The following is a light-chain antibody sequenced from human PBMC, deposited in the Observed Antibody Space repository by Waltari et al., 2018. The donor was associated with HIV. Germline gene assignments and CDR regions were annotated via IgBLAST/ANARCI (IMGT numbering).Light chain of an antibody. Sequence: QSALTQPPSASGSPGQSVTISCSGTSSDVGGYNYVSWYQRHPGKAPKLPIYEVITRPSGVPDRFFGSKSGNTASLTVSGLQAEDEADYFCSSYAGDYNLVFGGGTKLTVL. CDR1: SSDVGGYNY. CDR2: EVI. V-gene: IGLV2-8*01. J-gene: IGLJ3*02. CDR3: SSYAGDYNLV.